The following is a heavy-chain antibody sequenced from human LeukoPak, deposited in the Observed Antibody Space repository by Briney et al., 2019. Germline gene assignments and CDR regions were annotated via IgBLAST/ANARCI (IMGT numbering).Heavy chain of an antibody. J-gene: IGHJ5*02. V-gene: IGHV1-2*02. D-gene: IGHD4-17*01. CDR1: GYTFTGYY. CDR2: INPNSGGT. Sequence: AASVKVSCKASGYTFTGYYMHWVRQAPGQGLEWMGWINPNSGGTNYAQKFQGRVTMTRDTSISTAYMELSRLRSDDTAVYYCARAYRYGDYRNWFDPWGQGTLVTVSS. CDR3: ARAYRYGDYRNWFDP.